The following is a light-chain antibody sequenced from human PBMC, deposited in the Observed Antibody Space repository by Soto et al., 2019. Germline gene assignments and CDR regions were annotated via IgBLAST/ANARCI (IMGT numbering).Light chain of an antibody. CDR1: NSDVGSYIY. Sequence: QSALTQPASVSGSPGQSITISCTGTNSDVGSYIYVSWHQQHPGKAPKVIITEVSNRPSGVSDRFSGSKSGNTASLTISGLQAEDEADYYCSSYVNYNTFVIFGGGTKITVL. CDR2: EVS. J-gene: IGLJ2*01. V-gene: IGLV2-14*01. CDR3: SSYVNYNTFVI.